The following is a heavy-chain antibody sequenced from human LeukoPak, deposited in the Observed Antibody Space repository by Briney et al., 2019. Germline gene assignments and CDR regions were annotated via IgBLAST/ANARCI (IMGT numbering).Heavy chain of an antibody. J-gene: IGHJ5*02. CDR1: EFSVGSNY. Sequence: GGSLRLSCAASEFSVGSNYMTWVRQAPGKGLEWVSLIYSGGSTYYADSVKGRFTISRDNSKNTLYLQMNSLRAEDTAVYYCASLGANIAAAGTRWFDPWGQGTLVTVSS. CDR3: ASLGANIAAAGTRWFDP. D-gene: IGHD6-13*01. V-gene: IGHV3-66*01. CDR2: IYSGGST.